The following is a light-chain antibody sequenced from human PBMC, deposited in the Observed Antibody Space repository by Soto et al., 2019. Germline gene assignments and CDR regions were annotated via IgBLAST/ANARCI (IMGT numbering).Light chain of an antibody. CDR3: QQYYNWPPWT. J-gene: IGKJ1*01. V-gene: IGKV3-15*01. CDR1: QNIRTN. CDR2: GAS. Sequence: EILMTQSPATLSVSPGERAILSCRASQNIRTNLVWYQQKPGQAPRLLLYGASTRATGVPARFSGSGSGTDFTLTVSSLQSEDFAVYYCQQYYNWPPWTFRLGTKVEIK.